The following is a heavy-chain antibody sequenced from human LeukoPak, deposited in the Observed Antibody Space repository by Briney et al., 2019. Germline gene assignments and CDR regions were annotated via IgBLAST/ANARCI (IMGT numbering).Heavy chain of an antibody. CDR3: ARDWKGEAPTGHYFDY. CDR2: ISAYNGNT. J-gene: IGHJ4*02. V-gene: IGHV1-18*01. CDR1: GYTFTTYG. D-gene: IGHD1-1*01. Sequence: ASVKVSCKASGYTFTTYGISWVRQAPGQGLEWMGWISAYNGNTNYAQKFQGRVTMTTDTSTSTAYMELRSRRSDDTAVYYCARDWKGEAPTGHYFDYWGQGTLVTVSS.